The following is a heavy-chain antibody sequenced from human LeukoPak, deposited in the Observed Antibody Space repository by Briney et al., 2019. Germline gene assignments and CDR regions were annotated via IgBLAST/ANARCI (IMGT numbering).Heavy chain of an antibody. CDR2: INPNSGGT. D-gene: IGHD6-19*01. CDR3: ARVPYSSGWYLWYYFDY. J-gene: IGHJ4*02. CDR1: RYTFTSYA. Sequence: ASVKVSCKASRYTFTSYAMNWVRQAPGQGLEWMGWINPNSGGTNYAQKFQGRVTMTRDTSISTAYMELSRLRSDDTAVYYCARVPYSSGWYLWYYFDYWGQGTLVTVSS. V-gene: IGHV1-2*02.